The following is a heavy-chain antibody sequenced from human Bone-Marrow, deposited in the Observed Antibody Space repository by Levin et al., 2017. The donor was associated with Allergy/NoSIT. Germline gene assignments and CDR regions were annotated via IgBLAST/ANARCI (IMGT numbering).Heavy chain of an antibody. Sequence: PGGSLRLSCVASAFTFSNFGMHWVRQAPGKGLEWVAVIWSDGNYEYYADSVKGRFTISRDNSKNTLYLQMNSLRVEDTAVYYCAKGDDEYSSAPDYWGQGTLVTVSS. CDR2: IWSDGNYE. CDR3: AKGDDEYSSAPDY. V-gene: IGHV3-33*03. CDR1: AFTFSNFG. J-gene: IGHJ4*02. D-gene: IGHD4-11*01.